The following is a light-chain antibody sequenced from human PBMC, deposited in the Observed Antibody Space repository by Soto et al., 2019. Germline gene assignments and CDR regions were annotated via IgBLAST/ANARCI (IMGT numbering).Light chain of an antibody. J-gene: IGKJ1*01. CDR2: KAS. Sequence: DIPMTQSPSTLSASVGDRVTITCRASQSISDLLAWYQQKPGKAPKLLIYKASSLKSGVPSRFSGSVSGTEYTLTISSLQPDDFASYYCQQYNGYWTFGQGTKVEIK. CDR3: QQYNGYWT. CDR1: QSISDL. V-gene: IGKV1-5*03.